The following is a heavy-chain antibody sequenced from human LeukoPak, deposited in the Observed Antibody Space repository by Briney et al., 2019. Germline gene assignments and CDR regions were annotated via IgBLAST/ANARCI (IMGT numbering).Heavy chain of an antibody. J-gene: IGHJ4*02. D-gene: IGHD1-26*01. V-gene: IGHV4-59*01. CDR1: GGSISGYY. CDR2: IYYSGST. CDR3: ARLSFFRGSYVFDY. Sequence: SETLSLTCSVSGGSISGYYWSWIRQPPGKGLEWIGYIYYSGSTNYNPSLKSRVTISVDTSKNQFSLKLSSVTAADTAVYYCARLSFFRGSYVFDYWGQGTLVTVSS.